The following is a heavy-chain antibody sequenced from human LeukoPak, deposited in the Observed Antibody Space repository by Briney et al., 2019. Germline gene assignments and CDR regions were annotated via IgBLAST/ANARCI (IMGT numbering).Heavy chain of an antibody. V-gene: IGHV1-69*06. CDR3: ARAARYFDWLLYEDY. Sequence: SVKVSCKASGGTFSSYAISWVRQAPGQGLEWMGGMIPIFGTANYAQKFQGRVTITADKSTSTAYMELSSLRSEDTAVYYCARAARYFDWLLYEDYWGQGTLVTVSS. CDR1: GGTFSSYA. J-gene: IGHJ4*02. CDR2: MIPIFGTA. D-gene: IGHD3-9*01.